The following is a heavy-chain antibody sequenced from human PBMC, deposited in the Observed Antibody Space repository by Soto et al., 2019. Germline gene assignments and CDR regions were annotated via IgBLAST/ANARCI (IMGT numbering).Heavy chain of an antibody. CDR2: INHIGGT. V-gene: IGHV4-34*01. CDR1: GGSLSGYY. Sequence: PSETLSLTGAVSGGSLSGYYWSCIRQTPGKRLEWSGEINHIGGTNYNPSLKSRVTILVDTAMNQFSLKQRSVTAADTAVYYCATLGWRGSGTEEYYYYYGMDVWGQGTTVT. D-gene: IGHD3-10*01. J-gene: IGHJ6*02. CDR3: ATLGWRGSGTEEYYYYYGMDV.